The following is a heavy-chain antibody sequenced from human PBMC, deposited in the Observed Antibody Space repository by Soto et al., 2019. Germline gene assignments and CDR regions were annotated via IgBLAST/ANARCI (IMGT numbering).Heavy chain of an antibody. CDR3: ARAAPYGSGIQRIDY. CDR1: GASISSGGYY. J-gene: IGHJ4*02. D-gene: IGHD3-10*01. Sequence: QVQLQESGPGLVKPSQTLSLTCTVSGASISSGGYYWKWIRQHPGKGLEWIGYIYYSASSYYNPSLKSRVTISVDTSRNQFSLKLSSVTAADTAVYYCARAAPYGSGIQRIDYWGQGTLVTVSS. V-gene: IGHV4-31*03. CDR2: IYYSASS.